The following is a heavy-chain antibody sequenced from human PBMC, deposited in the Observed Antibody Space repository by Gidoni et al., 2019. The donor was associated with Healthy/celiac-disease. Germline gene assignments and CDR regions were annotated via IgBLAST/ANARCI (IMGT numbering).Heavy chain of an antibody. CDR2: IRSKANGYAT. J-gene: IGHJ5*02. CDR1: GVSFSDSA. V-gene: IGHV3-73*01. CDR3: TTMVRGVISP. Sequence: EVQLVESGGGLVQPGGSLKLYCAASGVSFSDSAMHWVRQASGKGLEWFGRIRSKANGYATAYAVSVKGRFSISRDDSKNTAYLQMNSLKTEDTAVYYCTTMVRGVISPWGQGTLVTVSS. D-gene: IGHD3-10*01.